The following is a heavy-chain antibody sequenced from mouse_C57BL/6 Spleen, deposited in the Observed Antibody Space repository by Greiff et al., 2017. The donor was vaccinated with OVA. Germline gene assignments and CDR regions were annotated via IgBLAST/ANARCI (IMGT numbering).Heavy chain of an antibody. CDR3: ARSALYYGSSYVLAY. CDR1: GYTFTSYW. D-gene: IGHD1-1*01. J-gene: IGHJ3*01. Sequence: VQLQQPGAELVRPGSSVKLSCKASGYTFTSYWMHWVKQRPIQGLEWIGNIDPSDSETHYNQKFKDKATLTVDKSSSTAYMQLSSLTSEDSAVYYCARSALYYGSSYVLAYWGQGTLVTVSA. V-gene: IGHV1-52*01. CDR2: IDPSDSET.